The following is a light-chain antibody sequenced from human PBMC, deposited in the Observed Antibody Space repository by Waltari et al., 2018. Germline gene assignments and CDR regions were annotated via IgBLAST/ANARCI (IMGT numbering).Light chain of an antibody. J-gene: IGLJ3*02. Sequence: QSALTQPASVSGSPGQSITISCTGTSSDLGSYNLVSWYQQHPGKAPKLLIYDVNKWPSGVSDRLSGSKSGNTASLTISGLQAEDEADYYCGLYAGSTTLVFGGGTKLTVL. CDR3: GLYAGSTTLV. V-gene: IGLV2-23*02. CDR1: SSDLGSYNL. CDR2: DVN.